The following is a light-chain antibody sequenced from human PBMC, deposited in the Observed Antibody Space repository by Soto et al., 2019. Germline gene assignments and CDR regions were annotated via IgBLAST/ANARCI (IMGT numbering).Light chain of an antibody. CDR3: QQRNFRPEVT. Sequence: EIVLTQSPATLSLSPGERATLSCRASQSVSDRLAWYQQKPGQAPRLLIFDASNRATGIPRRFSGSWSGTDFTLTISSLEPDDFATYYCQQRNFRPEVTFGGGTKVE. CDR1: QSVSDR. J-gene: IGKJ4*01. V-gene: IGKV3-11*01. CDR2: DAS.